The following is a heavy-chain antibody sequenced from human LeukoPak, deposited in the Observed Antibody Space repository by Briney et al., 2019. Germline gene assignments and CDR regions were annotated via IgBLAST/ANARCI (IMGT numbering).Heavy chain of an antibody. CDR2: LSSRDGYA. CDR1: GYTFTTYG. V-gene: IGHV1-18*01. CDR3: VRGAWGDVIDY. J-gene: IGHJ4*02. Sequence: ASVKVSCKASGYTFTTYGFNWVRQAPGQGLERIGWLSSRDGYAKYAEKFQGRVTMTTDTSTSTANLELRSLRSDDTAVYYCVRGAWGDVIDYWGQGTLVTVSS. D-gene: IGHD2-21*02.